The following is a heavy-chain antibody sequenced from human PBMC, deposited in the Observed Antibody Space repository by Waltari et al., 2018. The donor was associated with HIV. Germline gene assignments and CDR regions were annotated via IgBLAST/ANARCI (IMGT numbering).Heavy chain of an antibody. J-gene: IGHJ4*02. CDR2: INRSGGST. CDR3: ARALRSYCSGGSCYSGLGY. Sequence: QVQLVQSGAEVKKPGASVKVSCKASGYTFTSYYMHCVRQAPGQGLEWMGIINRSGGSTSYAQKFQGRVTMTRDTCTSTVYMELSSLRSEDTAVYYCARALRSYCSGGSCYSGLGYWGQGALVTVSS. CDR1: GYTFTSYY. V-gene: IGHV1-46*03. D-gene: IGHD2-15*01.